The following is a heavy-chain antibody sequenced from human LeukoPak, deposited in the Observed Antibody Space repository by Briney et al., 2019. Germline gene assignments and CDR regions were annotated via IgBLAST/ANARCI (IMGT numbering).Heavy chain of an antibody. Sequence: GGSLRLSCAASGFTFTTYWMSWVRQAPGKGLEWVANINQDGTERYYVDSVKGRFTISRDNAKNSLYLQMNSLRAEDTAVYYCARDRPALWFGELFGYYFDYWGQGTLVTVSS. V-gene: IGHV3-7*01. J-gene: IGHJ4*02. CDR1: GFTFTTYW. D-gene: IGHD3-10*01. CDR3: ARDRPALWFGELFGYYFDY. CDR2: INQDGTER.